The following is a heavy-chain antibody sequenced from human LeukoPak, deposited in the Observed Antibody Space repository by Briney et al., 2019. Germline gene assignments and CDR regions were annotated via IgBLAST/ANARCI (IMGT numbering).Heavy chain of an antibody. D-gene: IGHD3-16*01. J-gene: IGHJ4*02. V-gene: IGHV1-18*01. CDR1: GYTFVVYG. CDR3: ARGPYSAYDY. Sequence: ASVKVSCKASGYTFVVYGVSWVRQAPGQGLEWMGWISAYNGNTNYAQEIQGRVTMTMDTSISTAYMELSRLRSDDTAVYYCARGPYSAYDYWGQGTLVTVSS. CDR2: ISAYNGNT.